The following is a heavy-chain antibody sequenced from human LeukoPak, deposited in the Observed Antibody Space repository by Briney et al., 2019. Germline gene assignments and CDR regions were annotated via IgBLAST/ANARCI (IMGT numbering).Heavy chain of an antibody. J-gene: IGHJ4*02. CDR3: ANSAYSAVWSGYLAY. V-gene: IGHV3-23*01. CDR2: ISGSGGST. CDR1: GFTFSSYA. D-gene: IGHD3-3*01. Sequence: PGGSLRLSCAASGFTFSSYAMSWVRQAPGKGLEWVSAISGSGGSTYYADSAKGRFTISRDNSKNTLYLQMNSLRAEDTAVYYCANSAYSAVWSGYLAYWGPGTLVTVSP.